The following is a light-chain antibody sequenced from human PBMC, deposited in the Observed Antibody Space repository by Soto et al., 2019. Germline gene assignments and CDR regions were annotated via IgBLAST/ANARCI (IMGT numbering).Light chain of an antibody. J-gene: IGKJ2*01. V-gene: IGKV1-17*01. CDR3: QQYNTFPYT. Sequence: DIQMTQSPSFLSASVGDRVTITCRASQAISNYLNWYQQKPGKAPNLLIFGAKTLQSGVPSRFSGSASGTEFTLIINSLQAEDFATYYCQQYNTFPYTFGQGTKLEIK. CDR2: GAK. CDR1: QAISNY.